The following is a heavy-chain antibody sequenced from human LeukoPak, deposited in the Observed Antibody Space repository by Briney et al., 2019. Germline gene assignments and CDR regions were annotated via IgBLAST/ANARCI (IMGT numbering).Heavy chain of an antibody. D-gene: IGHD4-17*01. CDR2: IIPILGIA. Sequence: SVKVSCTASGGTFSIYAISWVREAPGQGVEWMGRIIPILGIAKYAQKFQGRVTITADKSTSTSYMQLSSLRSEDTAVYYCARGDYGDHLRYYYGMDVWGQGTTVTVSS. V-gene: IGHV1-69*04. J-gene: IGHJ6*02. CDR3: ARGDYGDHLRYYYGMDV. CDR1: GGTFSIYA.